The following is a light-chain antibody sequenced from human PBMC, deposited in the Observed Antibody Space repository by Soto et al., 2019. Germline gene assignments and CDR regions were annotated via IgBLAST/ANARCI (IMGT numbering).Light chain of an antibody. V-gene: IGKV3-20*01. CDR3: QEYGRSPGYT. CDR2: GAS. CDR1: QSVSSSY. Sequence: EIVLTQSPATLSLSPGERATLSCRASQSVSSSYLAWYQQKPGQAPRLLIYGASSRATGIPDRFSGSGSGTDFTLTISRLEAEDVAVYYCQEYGRSPGYTFGQGTKLEIK. J-gene: IGKJ2*01.